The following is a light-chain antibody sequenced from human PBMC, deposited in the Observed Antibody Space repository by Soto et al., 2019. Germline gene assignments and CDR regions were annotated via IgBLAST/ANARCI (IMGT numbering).Light chain of an antibody. V-gene: IGKV3-20*01. Sequence: EFVLTQSPGTLSLSPGERATLSCRASQTVRNNYLAWYQQKPGQAPRLLIYDASSRATGIPDRFSGGGSGTDFTLTISRLAAEDFAVYYCQQFSSSPLTFGGGTKVEIK. J-gene: IGKJ4*01. CDR3: QQFSSSPLT. CDR1: QTVRNNY. CDR2: DAS.